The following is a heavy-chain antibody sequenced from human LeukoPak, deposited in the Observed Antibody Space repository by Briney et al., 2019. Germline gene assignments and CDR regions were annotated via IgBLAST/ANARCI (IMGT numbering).Heavy chain of an antibody. D-gene: IGHD1-26*01. CDR1: GFTLSTYT. V-gene: IGHV3-48*03. CDR2: ISSSGSTI. Sequence: GGSLRLSCAASGFTLSTYTMNWVRQAPGKGLEWVSYISSSGSTIYYADSVKGRFTISRDNAKNSLYLQMNSLRAEDTAVYYCARDGTYSGSSGFDYWGQGTLVTVSS. J-gene: IGHJ4*02. CDR3: ARDGTYSGSSGFDY.